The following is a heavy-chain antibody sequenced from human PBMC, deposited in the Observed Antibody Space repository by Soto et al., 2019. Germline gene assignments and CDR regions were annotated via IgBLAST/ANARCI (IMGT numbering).Heavy chain of an antibody. CDR3: AREGGSYYRTLDS. V-gene: IGHV3-30-3*01. CDR2: ISYDGSNK. J-gene: IGHJ5*01. CDR1: GFTFSSYA. D-gene: IGHD1-26*01. Sequence: QVQLVESGGGVVQPGRSLRLSCAASGFTFSSYAMHWVREAPGKGLEWVAVISYDGSNKYYADSVKGRFTISRDNSKNTRYLQMNSLRAEDTAVYYCAREGGSYYRTLDSWGQGTLVTVSS.